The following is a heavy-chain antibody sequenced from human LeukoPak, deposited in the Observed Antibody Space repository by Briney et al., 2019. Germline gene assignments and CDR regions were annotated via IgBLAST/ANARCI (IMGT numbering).Heavy chain of an antibody. CDR3: ARAMGTSYGFWSGSYTVSYYYYMDV. CDR1: GFTFSGHS. J-gene: IGHJ6*03. Sequence: GGSLRLSCATFGFTFSGHSMSWVRQAPGKGLEWVANIKQDGSEKHYVDSVKGRFSISRDNTKNSLYLQMNSLRAEDTAVYYCARAMGTSYGFWSGSYTVSYYYYMDVWGKGTTVAVS. CDR2: IKQDGSEK. V-gene: IGHV3-7*01. D-gene: IGHD3-3*01.